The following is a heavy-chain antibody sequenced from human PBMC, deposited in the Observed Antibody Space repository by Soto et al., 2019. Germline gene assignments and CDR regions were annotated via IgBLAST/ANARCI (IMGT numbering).Heavy chain of an antibody. CDR3: AGGDYYHSSGYYFYYYTMDV. V-gene: IGHV4-39*01. J-gene: IGHJ6*02. CDR1: GGSISSRSYY. Sequence: SETLSLTCTVSGGSISSRSYYWGWIRQPPGKGLEWIGNVYYGGSTYYNQSLKSRVTISVETSKSQFSLKLSSVTAADTAVYYCAGGDYYHSSGYYFYYYTMDVWGQGTTVTVSS. CDR2: VYYGGST. D-gene: IGHD3-22*01.